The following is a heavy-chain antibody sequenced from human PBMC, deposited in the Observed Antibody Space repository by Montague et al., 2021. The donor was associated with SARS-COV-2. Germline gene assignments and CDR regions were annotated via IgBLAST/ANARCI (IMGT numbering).Heavy chain of an antibody. CDR2: TYYRSKWYN. V-gene: IGHV6-1*01. CDR3: ARAYCGGDCYFYWYFDL. Sequence: CAISGDSVSSNIATWNWIRQSPSRGLAWLGRTYYRSKWYNDYAVSAKSRVITNPDTSNNRISLQLNSVTPEDTAVYYCARAYCGGDCYFYWYFDLWGRGTLVTVSS. CDR1: GDSVSSNIAT. D-gene: IGHD2-21*02. J-gene: IGHJ2*01.